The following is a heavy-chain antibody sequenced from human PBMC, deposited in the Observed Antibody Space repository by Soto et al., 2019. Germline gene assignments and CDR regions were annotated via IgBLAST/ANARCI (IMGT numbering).Heavy chain of an antibody. Sequence: SXKVSCKASGYTXTSYYMDWVRQAPGQGLEWIGIINPSGGSTSYAQKFQGRVTMTRDTSTSTVYMELSSLRSEDTAVYYCARGYSSGWYQGGAFDIWGQATTVTV. J-gene: IGHJ3*02. V-gene: IGHV1-46*01. CDR1: GYTXTSYY. CDR3: ARGYSSGWYQGGAFDI. D-gene: IGHD6-19*01. CDR2: INPSGGST.